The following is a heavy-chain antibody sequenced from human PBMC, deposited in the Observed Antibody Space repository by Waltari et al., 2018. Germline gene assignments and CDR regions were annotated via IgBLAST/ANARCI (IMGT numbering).Heavy chain of an antibody. CDR3: ARLAPRTYRSPVPGRHYYYGMDV. CDR1: GLRFSNYW. CDR2: ISNDETSI. D-gene: IGHD3-10*01. V-gene: IGHV3-74*01. J-gene: IGHJ6*02. Sequence: EEQLLESGGGLVQPGDALRLSCAAYGLRFSNYWMNWVRQATGKGLVWVARISNDETSISYADSVKGRFTISRDNAKNTLYLQMKRLRAEDTAVYYCARLAPRTYRSPVPGRHYYYGMDVWGQGTTVTVSS.